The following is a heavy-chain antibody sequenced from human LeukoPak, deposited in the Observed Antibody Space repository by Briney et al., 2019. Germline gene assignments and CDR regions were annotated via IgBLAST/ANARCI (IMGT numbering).Heavy chain of an antibody. D-gene: IGHD1-26*01. CDR3: ARRGTYSPAGLDV. J-gene: IGHJ6*02. Sequence: PSETLSLTYTVSGGSTRSSGYFCDWIRQPPGQGLEWIGSASYGGTTYFNPSLKSRITISVDTSKTHFSLNLYSVTAADTAVYYCARRGTYSPAGLDVWGRGTTVTVSS. CDR2: ASYGGTT. CDR1: GGSTRSSGYF. V-gene: IGHV4-39*02.